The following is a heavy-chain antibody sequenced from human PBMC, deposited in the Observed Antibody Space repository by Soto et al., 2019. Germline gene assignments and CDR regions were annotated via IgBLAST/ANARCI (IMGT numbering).Heavy chain of an antibody. CDR3: ARLVVVVEGFDY. V-gene: IGHV3-48*01. J-gene: IGHJ4*02. D-gene: IGHD2-15*01. CDR2: ISSSSSTI. Sequence: EVQLVESGGSLVEPGGSLRLSCTASGFTLSSYSMNWVRQAPGKGLEWVSYISSSSSTIYYADSVKGRFTISRDNAKNSLYLPMNSLRVEDTAVYYCARLVVVVEGFDYWGQGTLVTVSS. CDR1: GFTLSSYS.